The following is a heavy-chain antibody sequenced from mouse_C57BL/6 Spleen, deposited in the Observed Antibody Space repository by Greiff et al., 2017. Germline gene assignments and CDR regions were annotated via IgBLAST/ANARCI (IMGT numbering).Heavy chain of an antibody. CDR3: ARAPTMVTSYYFDY. J-gene: IGHJ2*01. V-gene: IGHV5-16*01. CDR2: INYDGSST. Sequence: EVMLVESEGGLVQPGSSMKLSCTASGFTFSDYYMAWVRQVPEKGLEWVANINYDGSSTYYLDSLKSRFIISRDNAKNILYLQMSSLKSEDTATYYCARAPTMVTSYYFDYWGQGTTLTVSS. D-gene: IGHD2-2*01. CDR1: GFTFSDYY.